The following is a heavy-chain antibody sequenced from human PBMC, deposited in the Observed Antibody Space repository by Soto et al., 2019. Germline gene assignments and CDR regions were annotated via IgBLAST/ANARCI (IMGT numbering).Heavy chain of an antibody. J-gene: IGHJ6*03. D-gene: IGHD6-13*01. V-gene: IGHV3-15*01. CDR3: TSESSIWYSFADYYMDV. Sequence: EVQLVESGGGLVKPGRSLRLSCAASGFTFSNAWMSWVRQAPGKGLEWVGRIKSKTDGGTTDYAAPVKGRFTISRDDSKNTLYLQMNSLKIADTAVYYCTSESSIWYSFADYYMDVWGKGTTVTVSS. CDR2: IKSKTDGGTT. CDR1: GFTFSNAW.